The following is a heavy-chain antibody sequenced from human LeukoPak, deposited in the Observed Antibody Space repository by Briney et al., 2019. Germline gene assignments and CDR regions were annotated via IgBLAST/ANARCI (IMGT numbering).Heavy chain of an antibody. CDR1: GFFFSDYY. Sequence: GGSLRLSCEASGFFFSDYYLSWIRQAPGKGLEWVAYISSSGRTINYADSVKGRFTISRDNAKNFLYLQMNSLRAEDTAVYYCARDSGYSYELDYWGQGTLVTVSS. V-gene: IGHV3-11*04. CDR3: ARDSGYSYELDY. CDR2: ISSSGRTI. D-gene: IGHD5-18*01. J-gene: IGHJ4*02.